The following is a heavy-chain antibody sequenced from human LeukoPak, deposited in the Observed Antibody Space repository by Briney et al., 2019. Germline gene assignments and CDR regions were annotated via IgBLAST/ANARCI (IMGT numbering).Heavy chain of an antibody. CDR1: GYTFTSYY. D-gene: IGHD1-26*01. CDR2: INPSGGST. Sequence: ASVKVSCKASGYTFTSYYMHWVRQAPGQGLEWMGIINPSGGSTSYAQKFQGRVTMTRDTSTSTVYMELSSLRSEDAAVYYCARDPPWGSYLPGPTDDYWGQGTLVTVSS. CDR3: ARDPPWGSYLPGPTDDY. V-gene: IGHV1-46*01. J-gene: IGHJ4*02.